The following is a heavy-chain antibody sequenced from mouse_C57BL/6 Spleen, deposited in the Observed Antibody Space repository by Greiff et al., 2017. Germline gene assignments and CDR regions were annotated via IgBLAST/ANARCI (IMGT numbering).Heavy chain of an antibody. CDR1: GFTFSSYA. CDR3: TRDRGYGNYHYWYFDV. V-gene: IGHV5-9-1*02. Sequence: EVKLMESGEGLVKPGGSLKLSCAASGFTFSSYAMSWVRQTPEKRLEWVAYISSGGDYIYYADTVKGRFTISRDNARNTLYLQMSSLKSEDTAMYYCTRDRGYGNYHYWYFDVWGTGTTVTVSS. J-gene: IGHJ1*03. CDR2: ISSGGDYI. D-gene: IGHD2-10*02.